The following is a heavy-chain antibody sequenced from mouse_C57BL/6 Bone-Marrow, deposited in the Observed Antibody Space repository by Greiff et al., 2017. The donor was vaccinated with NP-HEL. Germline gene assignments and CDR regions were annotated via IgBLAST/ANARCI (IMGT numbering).Heavy chain of an antibody. CDR2: IDPSDSET. D-gene: IGHD1-1*01. V-gene: IGHV1-52*01. J-gene: IGHJ2*01. Sequence: QVQLQQPGAELVRPGSSVKLSCKASGSTFTSYWMHWVKQRPIQGLEWIGNIDPSDSETHYNQKFKDKATLTVDKSSSTAYMQLSSLTSEDSAVYYCARGYYGSSFDYWGQGTTLTVSS. CDR1: GSTFTSYW. CDR3: ARGYYGSSFDY.